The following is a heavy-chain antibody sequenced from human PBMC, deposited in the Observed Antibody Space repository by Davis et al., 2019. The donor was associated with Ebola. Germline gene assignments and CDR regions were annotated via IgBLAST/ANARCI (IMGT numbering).Heavy chain of an antibody. D-gene: IGHD6-6*01. CDR1: GFTFSSYS. V-gene: IGHV3-48*02. CDR2: ISSSSSTI. CDR3: ARVAWRIAARLSPRFDY. Sequence: PGGSLRLSCAASGFTFSSYSMNWVRQAPGKGLEWVSYISSSSSTIYYADSVKGRFTISRDNAKNSLYLQMNSLRDEDTAVYYCARVAWRIAARLSPRFDYWGQGTLVTVSS. J-gene: IGHJ4*02.